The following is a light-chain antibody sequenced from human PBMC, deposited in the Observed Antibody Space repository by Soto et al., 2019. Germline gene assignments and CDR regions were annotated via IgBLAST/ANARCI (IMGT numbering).Light chain of an antibody. V-gene: IGKV1-33*01. CDR3: QQYDHLPLT. J-gene: IGKJ4*01. CDR2: DAS. CDR1: QDISNF. Sequence: DIQMTQSPSSLSASVGDRVTITCQASQDISNFLNWYQQKPGKATKLLIYDASNLETGVPSRFSGSGSGTDFTFTISSLQAEDIATYYCQQYDHLPLTFGGGTKVEIK.